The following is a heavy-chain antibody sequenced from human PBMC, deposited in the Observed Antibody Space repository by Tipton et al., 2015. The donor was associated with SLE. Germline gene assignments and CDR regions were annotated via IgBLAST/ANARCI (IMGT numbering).Heavy chain of an antibody. Sequence: TLSLTCTVSGYLISGGYFWGWIRQPPGKGLEWIGSIYHRGSTNYNPSLKSRVTISVDTSKNQFSLKLSSVTAADTAVYYCARGGGSFTADAFDIWGQGTMVTVSS. J-gene: IGHJ3*02. D-gene: IGHD1-26*01. CDR1: GYLISGGYF. CDR2: IYHRGST. CDR3: ARGGGSFTADAFDI. V-gene: IGHV4-38-2*02.